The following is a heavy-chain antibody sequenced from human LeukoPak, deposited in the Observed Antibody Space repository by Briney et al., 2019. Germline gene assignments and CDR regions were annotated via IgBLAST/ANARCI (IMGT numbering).Heavy chain of an antibody. V-gene: IGHV3-21*04. Sequence: GGSLRLSCAASGFTFSSYSMNWVRQAPGKGLEWVSSISSSSSYIYYADSVKGRFTISRDNAKNSLYLQMNSLRAEDTAVYYCARRIGDYDFWSGYLYGMDVWGQGTTVTVSS. CDR1: GFTFSSYS. CDR2: ISSSSSYI. D-gene: IGHD3-3*01. CDR3: ARRIGDYDFWSGYLYGMDV. J-gene: IGHJ6*02.